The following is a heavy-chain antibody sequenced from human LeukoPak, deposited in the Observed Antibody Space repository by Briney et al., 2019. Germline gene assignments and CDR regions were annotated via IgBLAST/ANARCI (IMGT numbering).Heavy chain of an antibody. D-gene: IGHD2-2*01. V-gene: IGHV3-53*01. CDR1: GFTVSSNY. CDR3: ASGPSYCSSTSCYSDYYYGMDV. CDR2: IYSGGST. Sequence: GGSLRLSCAASGFTVSSNYMSWVRQAPGKGLEWVSVIYSGGSTYYADSVKGRFTISRDNSENTLYLQMNSLRAEDTAVYYCASGPSYCSSTSCYSDYYYGMDVWGQGTTVTVSS. J-gene: IGHJ6*02.